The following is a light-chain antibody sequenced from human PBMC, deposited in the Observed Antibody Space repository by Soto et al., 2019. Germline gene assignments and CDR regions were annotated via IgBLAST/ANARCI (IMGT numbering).Light chain of an antibody. V-gene: IGLV2-14*01. CDR3: SSYTTDNTPV. CDR1: SNDVGAFEY. J-gene: IGLJ2*01. CDR2: EIF. Sequence: QSALTQPASVSASPGQSISISCSGTSNDVGAFEYVSWYQQHPGKAPKLMIFEIFNRPSGISNRFSGSKSGNTASLTISGLQAEDEDYYYCSSYTTDNTPVFGGGTKLTVL.